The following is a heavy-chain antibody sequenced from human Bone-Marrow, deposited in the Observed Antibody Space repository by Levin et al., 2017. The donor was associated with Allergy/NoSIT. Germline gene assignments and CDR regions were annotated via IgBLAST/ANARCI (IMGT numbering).Heavy chain of an antibody. J-gene: IGHJ4*02. D-gene: IGHD1-1*01. Sequence: GGSLRLSCTASGFTFDLFGMTWVRQAPGKGLEWVSSITSRSSYIHYADSLKGRFTISRDNGNKVLYLQMNTLRGDDTAVYFCARLSNWNGGNYFDHWGQGILVTVSS. CDR1: GFTFDLFG. CDR2: ITSRSSYI. V-gene: IGHV3-21*01. CDR3: ARLSNWNGGNYFDH.